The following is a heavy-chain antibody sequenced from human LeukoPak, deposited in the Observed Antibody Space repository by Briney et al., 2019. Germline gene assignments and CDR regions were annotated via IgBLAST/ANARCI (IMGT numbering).Heavy chain of an antibody. Sequence: SETLSLTCTVSGGSISSGGYYWSWIRQHPGKGLEWLGCIYNSESTYYNPSLKSRVTISVDTSKNQFFLKLSSVTAADTAVYYCARVTGSSQFDYWGQGTLVTVSS. D-gene: IGHD1-20*01. CDR3: ARVTGSSQFDY. V-gene: IGHV4-31*03. CDR2: IYNSEST. CDR1: GGSISSGGYY. J-gene: IGHJ4*02.